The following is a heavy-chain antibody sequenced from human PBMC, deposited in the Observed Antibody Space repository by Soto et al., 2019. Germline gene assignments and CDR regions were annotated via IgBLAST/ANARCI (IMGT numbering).Heavy chain of an antibody. CDR2: IDWDDDK. Sequence: SGPTLVNPTQTLTLTCTFSGFSLSTSGMCVSWIRQPPGKSLEWLALIDWDDDKYYSTSLKTRLTISKDTSKNQVVLTMTNMDPVDTATYYCARTIAAAGHFYFDYWGQGTLVTVSS. V-gene: IGHV2-70*01. CDR3: ARTIAAAGHFYFDY. J-gene: IGHJ4*02. CDR1: GFSLSTSGMC. D-gene: IGHD6-13*01.